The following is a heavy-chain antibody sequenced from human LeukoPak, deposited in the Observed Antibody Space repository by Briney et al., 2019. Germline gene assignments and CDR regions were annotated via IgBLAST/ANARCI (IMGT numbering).Heavy chain of an antibody. CDR2: ISTSGSAI. D-gene: IGHD4-23*01. J-gene: IGHJ4*02. Sequence: QPGGSLRLSCAASGFTFSTYEMNWVRQAPGKGLEWISYISTSGSAIYYADSVKGRFTTSTDNVKNSLYLQMNSLRAEDTAVYYCARATTTVASFDYWGQGTLVTVSS. CDR1: GFTFSTYE. CDR3: ARATTTVASFDY. V-gene: IGHV3-48*03.